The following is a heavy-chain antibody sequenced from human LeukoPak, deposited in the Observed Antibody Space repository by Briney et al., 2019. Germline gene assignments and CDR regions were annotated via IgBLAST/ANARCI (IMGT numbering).Heavy chain of an antibody. CDR3: VRVLSGSWDWFDP. V-gene: IGHV3-23*01. Sequence: GGSLRLSCAASGFTFSSYAMSWVRQAPGKGLEWVSAISGSGGSTYYADSVKGRFTISRDNAKNTVYLQMNSLRAEDTALYHCVRVLSGSWDWFDPWGQGTLVTVSS. J-gene: IGHJ5*02. CDR1: GFTFSSYA. CDR2: ISGSGGST. D-gene: IGHD3-22*01.